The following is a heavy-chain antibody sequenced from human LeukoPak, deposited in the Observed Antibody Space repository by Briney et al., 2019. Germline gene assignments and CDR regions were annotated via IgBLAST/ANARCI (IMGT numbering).Heavy chain of an antibody. CDR1: GFTFSRDA. CDR2: INSRSTHT. V-gene: IGHV3-21*01. J-gene: IGHJ4*02. D-gene: IGHD1-26*01. CDR3: ARGDGSYSY. Sequence: GGSLRLSCAVSGFTFSRDAMNWVRQAPGKGLEWVSSINSRSTHTAYADSVKGRFTISRDNGNNSVFLQMNSLGVDDTAIYFCARGDGSYSYWGQGVRVTVSS.